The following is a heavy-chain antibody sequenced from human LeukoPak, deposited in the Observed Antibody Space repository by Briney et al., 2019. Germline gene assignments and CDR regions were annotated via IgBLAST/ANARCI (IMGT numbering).Heavy chain of an antibody. Sequence: GSLRLSCAASGFTFSNYWMNWIRQPPGKGLEWIGEINHSGSTNYNPSLKSRVTISVDTSKNQFSLKLSSVTAADTAVYYCARRGRITMVRGVKFNWFDPWGQGTLVTVSS. V-gene: IGHV4-34*01. CDR3: ARRGRITMVRGVKFNWFDP. D-gene: IGHD3-10*01. J-gene: IGHJ5*02. CDR2: INHSGST. CDR1: GFTFSNYW.